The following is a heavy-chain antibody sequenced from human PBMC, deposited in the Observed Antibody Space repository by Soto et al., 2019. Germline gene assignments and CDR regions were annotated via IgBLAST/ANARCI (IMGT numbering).Heavy chain of an antibody. Sequence: QVQLVESGGGVVQPGRSLRLSCAASGFTFSSYGMHWVRQAPGKGLEWVAVISYDGSNKYYADSVKGRFTISRDNSKNTLYLPMNSLRAEDTAVYYCAKDFGDGSSFEYWGQGTLVTVSS. CDR3: AKDFGDGSSFEY. CDR1: GFTFSSYG. CDR2: ISYDGSNK. D-gene: IGHD6-6*01. J-gene: IGHJ4*02. V-gene: IGHV3-30*18.